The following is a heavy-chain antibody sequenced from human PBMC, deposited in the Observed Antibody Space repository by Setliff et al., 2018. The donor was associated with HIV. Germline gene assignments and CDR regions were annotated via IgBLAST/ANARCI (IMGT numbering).Heavy chain of an antibody. CDR3: AREGKFRYYYYMDV. CDR1: GYTFTSYG. CDR2: INAGNGNT. Sequence: ASVKVSCKASGYTFTSYGISWVRQAPGQGLEWMGWINAGNGNTKYSQKFQGRVTITRDTSASTAYMELSSLRSEDTAVYYCAREGKFRYYYYMDVWGK. J-gene: IGHJ6*03. D-gene: IGHD3-10*01. V-gene: IGHV1-3*01.